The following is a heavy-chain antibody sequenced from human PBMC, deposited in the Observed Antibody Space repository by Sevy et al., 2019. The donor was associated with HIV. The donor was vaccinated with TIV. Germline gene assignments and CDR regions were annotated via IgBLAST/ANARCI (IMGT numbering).Heavy chain of an antibody. CDR3: ARGGRYSYGWWENYYYYYMDV. Sequence: ASVKVSCKASGYTFTSYDINWVRQATGQGLEWMGWMNPNSGNTGYAQKFQGRVTMTRNTSISTAYMELSSLRSEDTAVYYCARGGRYSYGWWENYYYYYMDVWGKGTTVTVSS. V-gene: IGHV1-8*01. CDR2: MNPNSGNT. CDR1: GYTFTSYD. J-gene: IGHJ6*03. D-gene: IGHD5-18*01.